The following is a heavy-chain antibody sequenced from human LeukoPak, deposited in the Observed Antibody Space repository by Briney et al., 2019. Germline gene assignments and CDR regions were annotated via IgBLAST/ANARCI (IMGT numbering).Heavy chain of an antibody. CDR2: INSDGSST. J-gene: IGHJ4*02. CDR1: GFTFSSYW. CDR3: ARLPRLDSSGYYDY. Sequence: RGSLRLSCAASGFTFSSYWMHWVRQAPGKGLVWVSRINSDGSSTSYADSVKGRFTISRDNAKNTLYLQMNSLRAEDTAVYYCARLPRLDSSGYYDYWGQGTLVTVSS. D-gene: IGHD3-22*01. V-gene: IGHV3-74*01.